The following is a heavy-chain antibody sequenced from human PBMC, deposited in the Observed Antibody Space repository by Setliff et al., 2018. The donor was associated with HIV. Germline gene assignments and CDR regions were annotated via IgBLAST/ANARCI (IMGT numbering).Heavy chain of an antibody. D-gene: IGHD3-22*01. V-gene: IGHV4-4*07. CDR1: GGSINTYY. CDR3: ARARITMTGGRLEPYAFDR. J-gene: IGHJ3*01. Sequence: NPSETLSLTCTVSGGSINTYYWSWIRQPAGKGLEWIGRFYTSGSTNYNPSLKSRVTMSVDTSKNQFSLKLRSVTAADTAVYYCARARITMTGGRLEPYAFDRWGQGTKVTVSS. CDR2: FYTSGST.